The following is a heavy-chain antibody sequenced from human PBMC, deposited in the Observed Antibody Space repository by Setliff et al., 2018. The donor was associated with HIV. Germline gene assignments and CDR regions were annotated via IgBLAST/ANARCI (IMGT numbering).Heavy chain of an antibody. CDR1: GDTFSSYA. Sequence: SVKVSCKASGDTFSSYAISWVRQAHGQGLEWMGGIIPILGMAKYTQKFQGRFTITADKSTSTAYMELISLKSEDTAVYYCASAYVYYMDVWGKGTTVTVS. J-gene: IGHJ6*03. D-gene: IGHD3-16*01. CDR2: IIPILGMA. CDR3: ASAYVYYMDV. V-gene: IGHV1-69*10.